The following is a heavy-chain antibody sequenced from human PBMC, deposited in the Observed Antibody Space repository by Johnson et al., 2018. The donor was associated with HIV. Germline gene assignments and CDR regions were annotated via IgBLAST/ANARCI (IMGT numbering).Heavy chain of an antibody. CDR3: ASFAAAGDAFDI. D-gene: IGHD6-13*01. CDR2: ISYDGSSK. CDR1: EFTFSNYA. J-gene: IGHJ3*02. Sequence: QVLLVESGGGVVQPGRSLKLSCAASEFTFSNYAMHWVRQAPGKGLEWVAVISYDGSSKYYADSVKGRFTISRDNSKNTLYLQMNSLRAEDTAVYYCASFAAAGDAFDIWGQGTMVTVSS. V-gene: IGHV3-30-3*01.